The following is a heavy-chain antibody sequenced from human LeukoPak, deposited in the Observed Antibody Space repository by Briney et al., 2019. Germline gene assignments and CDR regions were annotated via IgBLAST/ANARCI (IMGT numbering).Heavy chain of an antibody. V-gene: IGHV3-23*01. CDR1: GFTFRSYA. J-gene: IGHJ4*02. D-gene: IGHD4-17*01. CDR3: AKGIFYGDYGAFDY. CDR2: ISDSGGST. Sequence: GGSLRLSCAASGFTFRSYAMSWVRQAPGKGLEWVSFISDSGGSTYYADSVKGRFTISRDNSKNTLYLQMNSLRADDTAVYYCAKGIFYGDYGAFDYWGQGTLVTVSS.